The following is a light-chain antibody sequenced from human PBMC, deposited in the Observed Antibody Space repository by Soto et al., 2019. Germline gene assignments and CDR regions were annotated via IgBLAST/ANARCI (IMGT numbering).Light chain of an antibody. CDR1: QSVSRN. J-gene: IGKJ3*01. CDR3: QQFYTWPLT. CDR2: HAS. V-gene: IGKV3-15*01. Sequence: DIVMTQSPATVSVSPGEGATLSCRASQSVSRNLAWYQQKPGQAPRLVLYHASTRATGIPDRFSGSGSGTEFTLTIASLQSEDFAVYYCQQFYTWPLTFGPGTKVDIK.